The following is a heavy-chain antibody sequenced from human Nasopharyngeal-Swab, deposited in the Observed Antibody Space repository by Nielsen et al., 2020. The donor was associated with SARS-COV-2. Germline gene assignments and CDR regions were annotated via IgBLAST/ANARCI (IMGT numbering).Heavy chain of an antibody. CDR2: IKQDGSEK. CDR1: GFTFSSYW. V-gene: IGHV3-7*01. D-gene: IGHD3-16*01. CDR3: GRGGKLGALDI. Sequence: GESLKISCAASGFTFSSYWMSWVRQAPGKGLEWVANIKQDGSEKYYVDSVKGRFTISRDNAKNSLYLQMNSLRVEDTAVYYCGRGGKLGALDIWGQGTMVTVSS. J-gene: IGHJ3*02.